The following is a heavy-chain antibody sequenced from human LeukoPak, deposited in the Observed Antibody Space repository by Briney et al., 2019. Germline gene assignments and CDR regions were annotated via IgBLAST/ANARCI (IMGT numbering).Heavy chain of an antibody. CDR3: ARGYPGVDY. V-gene: IGHV1-46*03. Sequence: ASVKVSCKASGYTFTGHFMHWIRQAPGQGLEWMGIINPSGGSTSYAQKFQGRVTMTRDTSTSTVYMELSSLRSEDTAVYYCARGYPGVDYWGQGTLVTVSS. CDR1: GYTFTGHF. J-gene: IGHJ4*02. CDR2: INPSGGST. D-gene: IGHD5-18*01.